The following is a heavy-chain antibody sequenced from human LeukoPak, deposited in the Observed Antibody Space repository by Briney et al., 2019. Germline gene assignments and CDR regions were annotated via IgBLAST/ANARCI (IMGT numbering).Heavy chain of an antibody. CDR3: ARGGYYYHDSSGYLYHFDY. D-gene: IGHD3-22*01. J-gene: IGHJ4*02. V-gene: IGHV3-21*01. Sequence: PGGSLRLSREASGFTFSSYSMNWVRQAPGKGLEWVSTISSSSSYIDYADSVKGRFTISRDNAKNSLYLQMNSLRAEDTAVYYCARGGYYYHDSSGYLYHFDYWGQGTLVTVSS. CDR1: GFTFSSYS. CDR2: ISSSSSYI.